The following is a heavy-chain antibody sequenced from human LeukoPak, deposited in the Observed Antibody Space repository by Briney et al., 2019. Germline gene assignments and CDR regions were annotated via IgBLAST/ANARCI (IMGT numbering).Heavy chain of an antibody. CDR3: ARDRAKQISVVVPAADY. D-gene: IGHD2-2*01. CDR1: GYTFANYG. V-gene: IGHV1-18*01. CDR2: ISAYNGNT. Sequence: ASVKVSCKTSGYTFANYGITWVRRAPGQGLEWMGWISAYNGNTNYAQKFQGRVTMTTDTSSTTAYMELRSLRSDDTAVYYCARDRAKQISVVVPAADYWGQGALVTVSS. J-gene: IGHJ4*02.